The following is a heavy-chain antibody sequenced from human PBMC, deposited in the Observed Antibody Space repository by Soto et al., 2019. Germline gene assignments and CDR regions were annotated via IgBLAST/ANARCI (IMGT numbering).Heavy chain of an antibody. CDR3: ARDTITFGGVIVIPPDY. Sequence: EVQLVESGGGLVKPGGSLRLSCAASGFTFSSYSMNWVRQAPGKGLEWVSSISSSSSYIYYADSVKGRFTISRDNAKNSLYLQMTSLRAEDTAVYYCARDTITFGGVIVIPPDYWGQGTLVTVSS. CDR1: GFTFSSYS. CDR2: ISSSSSYI. J-gene: IGHJ4*02. V-gene: IGHV3-21*01. D-gene: IGHD3-16*02.